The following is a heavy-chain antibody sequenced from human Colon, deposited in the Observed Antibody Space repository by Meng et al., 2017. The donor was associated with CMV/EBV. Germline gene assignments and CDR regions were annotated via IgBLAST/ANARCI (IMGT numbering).Heavy chain of an antibody. CDR3: VKEGSSGHTFEY. Sequence: QVQLVQSGAEVKEPGASVKVSCKASGFTFTGPYMHWVRQAPGKGLEWVAFIQYDGSNKYYADSVKGRFTISRDNSKNTLSLEMNSLRPEDTAVYYCVKEGSSGHTFEYWGQGTLVTVSS. CDR1: GFTFTGPY. CDR2: IQYDGSNK. D-gene: IGHD6-19*01. V-gene: IGHV3-30*02. J-gene: IGHJ4*02.